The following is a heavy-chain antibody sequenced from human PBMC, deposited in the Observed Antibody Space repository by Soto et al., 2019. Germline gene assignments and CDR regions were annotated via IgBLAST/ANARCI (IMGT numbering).Heavy chain of an antibody. D-gene: IGHD3-10*01. Sequence: EVQLVESGGGLVQPGGSLRLSCAASGFTFSSYSMNWVRQAPGKGLEWVSYISSSSSTIYYADSVKGRFTISRDNAKNSLYLQMNSLRAEDTAVYYCARGNAGMVRGVIPPYYYYYHMDVWGKGTTVTVSS. J-gene: IGHJ6*03. CDR2: ISSSSSTI. V-gene: IGHV3-48*01. CDR1: GFTFSSYS. CDR3: ARGNAGMVRGVIPPYYYYYHMDV.